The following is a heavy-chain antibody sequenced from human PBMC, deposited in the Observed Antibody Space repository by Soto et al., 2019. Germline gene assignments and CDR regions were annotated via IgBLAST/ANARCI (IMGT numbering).Heavy chain of an antibody. J-gene: IGHJ5*02. D-gene: IGHD3-22*01. V-gene: IGHV1-69*12. CDR3: ARDRGPSSGYYPYWFDP. CDR2: IIPIFGTA. CDR1: GGTFSSYA. Sequence: QVQLVQSGAAVKKPGSSVKVSCKASGGTFSSYAISWVGQAPGQGLEWMGEIIPIFGTANYAQKFQGRVTITADESTSTAYMELSSLRSEDTAVYYCARDRGPSSGYYPYWFDPWGQGTLVTVSS.